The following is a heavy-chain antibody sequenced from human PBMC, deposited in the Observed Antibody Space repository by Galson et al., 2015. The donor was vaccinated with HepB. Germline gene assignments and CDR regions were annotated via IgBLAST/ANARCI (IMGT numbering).Heavy chain of an antibody. CDR2: ISYDGSNK. J-gene: IGHJ4*02. D-gene: IGHD6-6*01. CDR1: GFTFSSYA. CDR3: TRTYSSSSGPFDY. V-gene: IGHV3-30-3*01. Sequence: SLRLSCAASGFTFSSYAMHWVRQAPGKGLEWVAVISYDGSNKYYADSVKGRFTISRDNSKNTLYLQMNSLRAEDTAVYYCTRTYSSSSGPFDYWGQGTLVTVSS.